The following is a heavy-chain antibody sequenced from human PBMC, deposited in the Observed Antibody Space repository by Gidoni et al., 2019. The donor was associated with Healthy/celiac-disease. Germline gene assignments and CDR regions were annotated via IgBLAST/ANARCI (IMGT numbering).Heavy chain of an antibody. Sequence: QVQLQQSGPGLVKLSQTLSLTCAISGDSVSSNSAAWNWIRQSPSRGLEWLGRTYYRSKWYNDYAVSVKSRITINPDTSKNQFSLQLNSVTPEDTAVYYCARNSFGVVVVAENWFDPWGQGTLVTVSS. V-gene: IGHV6-1*01. CDR2: TYYRSKWYN. D-gene: IGHD2-15*01. J-gene: IGHJ5*02. CDR3: ARNSFGVVVVAENWFDP. CDR1: GDSVSSNSAA.